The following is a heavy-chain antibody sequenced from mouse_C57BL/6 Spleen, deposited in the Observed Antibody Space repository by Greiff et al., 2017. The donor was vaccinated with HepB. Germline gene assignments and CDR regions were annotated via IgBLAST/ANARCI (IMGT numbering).Heavy chain of an antibody. CDR3: ARSGVLRFLDY. CDR1: GYTFTDYN. CDR2: INPNNGGT. Sequence: VQLKESGPELVKPGASVKMSCKASGYTFTDYNMHWVKQSHGKSLEWIGYINPNNGGTSYNQKFKGKATLTVNKSSSTAYMELRSLTSEDSAVYYCARSGVLRFLDYWGQGTSVTVSS. J-gene: IGHJ4*01. D-gene: IGHD1-1*01. V-gene: IGHV1-22*01.